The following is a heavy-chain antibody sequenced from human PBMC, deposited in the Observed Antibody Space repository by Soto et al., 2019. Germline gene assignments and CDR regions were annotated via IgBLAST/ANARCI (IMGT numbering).Heavy chain of an antibody. V-gene: IGHV3-21*01. CDR2: ISSNSAYI. Sequence: GVSLRRACAASGFTFRSFTMNWVRQAPGKGLEWVSTISSNSAYIYYTDALRGRFTISRDNAKSSLHLQMNSLRAEDTAVSYCTRDASRDSSARGWFDPWGPGTLVTFSS. CDR3: TRDASRDSSARGWFDP. J-gene: IGHJ5*02. D-gene: IGHD6-13*01. CDR1: GFTFRSFT.